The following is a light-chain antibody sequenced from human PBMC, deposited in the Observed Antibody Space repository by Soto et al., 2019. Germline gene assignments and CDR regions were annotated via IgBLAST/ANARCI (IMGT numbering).Light chain of an antibody. J-gene: IGKJ1*01. CDR2: DAS. Sequence: DIQMTQSPSTLSASVGDRVTITCRASESISSWLAWYQQKPGKAPNLLIYDASNLESGVPSRFSGSSSGTEFTLTINSLQPDDFAAYYCQLYDTYPSTFGQGTKVEIK. CDR1: ESISSW. V-gene: IGKV1-5*01. CDR3: QLYDTYPST.